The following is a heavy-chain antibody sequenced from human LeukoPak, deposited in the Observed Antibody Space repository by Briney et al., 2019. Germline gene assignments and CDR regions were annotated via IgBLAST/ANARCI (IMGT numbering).Heavy chain of an antibody. D-gene: IGHD1-26*01. CDR3: ATYSGTYRDN. V-gene: IGHV3-21*01. CDR1: GGSISSYY. J-gene: IGHJ4*02. CDR2: ITTSSSYK. Sequence: ETLSLTCTVSGGSISSYYWSWIRQPPGKGLEWVSSITTSSSYKFYADSVKGRFTISRDNAKNSLYLQMNSLTADDTAVYYCATYSGTYRDNWGQGTLVTASS.